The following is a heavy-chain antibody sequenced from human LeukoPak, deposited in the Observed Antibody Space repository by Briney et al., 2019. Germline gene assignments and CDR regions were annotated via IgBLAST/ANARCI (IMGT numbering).Heavy chain of an antibody. D-gene: IGHD3-10*01. CDR2: ISSYSDNT. Sequence: ASVKVSCKASGGTFSSYAISWVRQAPGQGLEWMGWISSYSDNTNYAQKLQGRVTMTTDTSTSTAYMELRSLRSDDTAVYYCARGGSGSQALEYWGQGTLVTVSS. J-gene: IGHJ4*02. V-gene: IGHV1-18*01. CDR1: GGTFSSYA. CDR3: ARGGSGSQALEY.